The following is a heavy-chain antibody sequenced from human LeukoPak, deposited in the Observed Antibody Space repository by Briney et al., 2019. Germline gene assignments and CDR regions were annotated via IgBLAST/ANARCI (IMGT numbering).Heavy chain of an antibody. CDR3: ARDTGYLAAAGEFDY. D-gene: IGHD6-13*01. CDR1: GGSISSSSYY. Sequence: SETLSLTCTVSGGSISSSSYYWGWIRQPPGKGLERIGSIYYSGSTYYNPSLKSRVTISVDTSKNQFSLKLSSVTAADTAVYYCARDTGYLAAAGEFDYWGQGTLVTVSS. V-gene: IGHV4-39*07. CDR2: IYYSGST. J-gene: IGHJ4*02.